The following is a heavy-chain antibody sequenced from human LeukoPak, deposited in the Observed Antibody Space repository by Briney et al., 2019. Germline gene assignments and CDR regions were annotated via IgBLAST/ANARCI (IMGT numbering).Heavy chain of an antibody. V-gene: IGHV1-69*13. D-gene: IGHD3-22*01. J-gene: IGHJ4*02. CDR1: GYTFTSYY. CDR3: APEPDSSGYYFG. CDR2: IIPIFGTA. Sequence: GASVKVSCKASGYTFTSYYMHWVRQAPGQGLEWMGGIIPIFGTANYAQKFQGRVTITADESTSTAYMELSSLRSEDTAVYYCAPEPDSSGYYFGWGQGTLVTVSS.